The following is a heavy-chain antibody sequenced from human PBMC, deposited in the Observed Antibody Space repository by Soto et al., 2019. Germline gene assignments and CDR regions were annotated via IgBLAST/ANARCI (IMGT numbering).Heavy chain of an antibody. CDR3: ARPAEYSSSTIAFDI. Sequence: SETLSLTCGVSGGSISSGGYSWGWIRQPPGKGLEWIGYIYHSGSTYYNPSLKSRVTISVDRSKNQFSLKLSSVTAADTAVYYCARPAEYSSSTIAFDIWGQGTMVTVSS. CDR1: GGSISSGGYS. V-gene: IGHV4-30-2*01. CDR2: IYHSGST. D-gene: IGHD6-6*01. J-gene: IGHJ3*02.